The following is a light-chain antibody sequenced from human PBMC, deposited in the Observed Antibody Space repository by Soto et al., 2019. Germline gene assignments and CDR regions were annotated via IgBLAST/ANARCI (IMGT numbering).Light chain of an antibody. V-gene: IGLV4-60*03. CDR3: ETRDSNPHVV. CDR1: SGHSSYI. Sequence: QSVLTQSSSASASLGSSVKLTCTLSSGHSSYIIAWHQQQPGKAPRYLMKLEGSGSYNKGSGVPDRFSGSSSVADRYLTISNLQSEDEADYYCETRDSNPHVVFGGGTKLTVL. CDR2: LEGSGSY. J-gene: IGLJ2*01.